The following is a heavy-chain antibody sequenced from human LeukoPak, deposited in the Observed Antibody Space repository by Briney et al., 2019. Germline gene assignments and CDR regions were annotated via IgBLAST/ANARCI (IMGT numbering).Heavy chain of an antibody. Sequence: GRSLRLSCAASGVTFDDYAMHWVRQAPGKGLEWVSCISWNSGSKGYADYVKGRFTISRDNAKNSLYLQVNSLRTEDTALYYCAKEGLRGMTSAFYFDSWGQGTLVTVSS. J-gene: IGHJ4*02. CDR2: ISWNSGSK. CDR1: GVTFDDYA. D-gene: IGHD3-16*01. CDR3: AKEGLRGMTSAFYFDS. V-gene: IGHV3-9*01.